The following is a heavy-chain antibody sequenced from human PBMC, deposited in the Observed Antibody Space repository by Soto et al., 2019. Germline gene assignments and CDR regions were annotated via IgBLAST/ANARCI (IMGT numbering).Heavy chain of an antibody. CDR1: GFTFSSYA. D-gene: IGHD2-15*01. J-gene: IGHJ3*01. CDR3: GREPYINGHYSGGCDV. Sequence: QVQLVESGGGVVQPGRSLRLSCAASGFTFSSYAMHWVRQAPGKGLEWVAVVSHDGKTEYHAASVKGRFTISRDTSANILSLQMNSLRDEDTAVYYCGREPYINGHYSGGCDVWGQGTMVTVSS. V-gene: IGHV3-30*04. CDR2: VSHDGKTE.